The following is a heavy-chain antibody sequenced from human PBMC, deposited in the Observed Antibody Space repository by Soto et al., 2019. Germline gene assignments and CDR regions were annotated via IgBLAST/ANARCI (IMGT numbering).Heavy chain of an antibody. CDR2: ISYDGSNK. CDR3: AKGDYYDSSGYPY. CDR1: GFTFSSYG. V-gene: IGHV3-30*18. D-gene: IGHD3-22*01. J-gene: IGHJ4*02. Sequence: GGSLRLSCAASGFTFSSYGMHWVRQAPGKGLEWVAVISYDGSNKYYADSVKGRFTISRDNSKNTLYLQMNSLRAEDTAVYYCAKGDYYDSSGYPYWGQGTLVTVSS.